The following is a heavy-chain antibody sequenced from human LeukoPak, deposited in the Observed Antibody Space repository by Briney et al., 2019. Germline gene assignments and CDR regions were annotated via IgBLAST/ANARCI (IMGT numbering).Heavy chain of an antibody. CDR2: IYYSGST. J-gene: IGHJ4*02. D-gene: IGHD6-13*01. CDR3: ARSSSWYGACDY. Sequence: SETLSLTCTVSGDSISTSTFYWGWIRQPPGKGLEWIGYIYYSGSTYYNPSLKSRVTISVDTSKNQFSLKLSSVTAADTAVYYCARSSSWYGACDYWGQGTLVTVSS. CDR1: GDSISTSTFY. V-gene: IGHV4-30-4*08.